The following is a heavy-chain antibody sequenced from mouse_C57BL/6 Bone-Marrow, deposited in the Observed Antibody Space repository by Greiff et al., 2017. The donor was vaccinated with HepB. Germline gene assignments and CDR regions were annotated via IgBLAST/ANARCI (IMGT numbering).Heavy chain of an antibody. Sequence: DVQLVESGGDLVKPGGSLKLSCAASGFTFSSYGMSWVRQTPDKRLEWVATISSGGSYTYYPDSVKGRFTISRDNAKNTLYLQMSSLKSEDTAMYYCARPPGLRYAMDYWGQGTSVTVSS. CDR3: ARPPGLRYAMDY. CDR2: ISSGGSYT. V-gene: IGHV5-6*01. J-gene: IGHJ4*01. CDR1: GFTFSSYG. D-gene: IGHD2-4*01.